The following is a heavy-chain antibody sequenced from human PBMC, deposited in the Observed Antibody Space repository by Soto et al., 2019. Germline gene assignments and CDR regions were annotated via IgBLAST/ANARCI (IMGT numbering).Heavy chain of an antibody. V-gene: IGHV1-69*13. D-gene: IGHD6-19*01. CDR3: ASHHKAGHRGDY. CDR2: IIPIFGTA. J-gene: IGHJ4*02. CDR1: GGTFSSYA. Sequence: SVKVSCKASGGTFSSYAISWVRQAPGQGLEWMGGIIPIFGTANYAQKFQGRVTITADESTSTAYMELSSLRSEDTAVYYCASHHKAGHRGDYWGQGTLVTVSS.